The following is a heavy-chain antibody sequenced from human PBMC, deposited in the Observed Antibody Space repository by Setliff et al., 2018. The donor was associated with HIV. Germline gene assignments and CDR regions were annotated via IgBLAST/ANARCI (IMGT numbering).Heavy chain of an antibody. Sequence: SGGSIRDYYWNWIRQPAGKGLEWMGWINSASGGTNYAQNFQGRVTVTRDTSINTAYVELNSLKSDDTAVYYCANMQWASNAWYSFDYWGQGALVTVSS. CDR3: ANMQWASNAWYSFDY. J-gene: IGHJ4*02. V-gene: IGHV1-2*02. D-gene: IGHD6-19*01. CDR2: INSASGGT. CDR1: GGSIRDYY.